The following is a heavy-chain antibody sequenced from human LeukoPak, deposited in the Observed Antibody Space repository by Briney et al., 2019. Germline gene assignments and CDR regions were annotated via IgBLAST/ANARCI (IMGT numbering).Heavy chain of an antibody. CDR2: IYYTGIT. Sequence: RPSETLSLTCTVSGGPLTISYWSSIRQPPGRGLEWIGYIYYTGITNYHPSLAGRVTMSLGMSKNLISLNLDSVTAADTAVYYCVRGERCGGDCSSRQQWGQGTLVTVSS. D-gene: IGHD2-21*02. CDR1: GGPLTISY. V-gene: IGHV4-59*13. CDR3: VRGERCGGDCSSRQQ. J-gene: IGHJ1*01.